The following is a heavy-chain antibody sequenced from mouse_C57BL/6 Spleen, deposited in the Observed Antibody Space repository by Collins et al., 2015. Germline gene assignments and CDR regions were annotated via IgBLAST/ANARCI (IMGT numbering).Heavy chain of an antibody. Sequence: QLQQPGAELVRPGSSVKLSCKASGYTXTSYWMHWVKQRPIQGLEWIGNIDPSDSETHYNQKFKDKATLTVDKSSSTAYMQLSSLTSEDSAVYFCARDNSGAEYFDYWGQGTTLTVSS. CDR2: IDPSDSET. CDR3: ARDNSGAEYFDY. V-gene: IGHV1-52*01. CDR1: GYTXTSYW. J-gene: IGHJ2*01. D-gene: IGHD3-2*02.